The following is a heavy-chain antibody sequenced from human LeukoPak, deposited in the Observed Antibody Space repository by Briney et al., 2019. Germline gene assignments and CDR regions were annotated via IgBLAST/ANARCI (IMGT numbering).Heavy chain of an antibody. V-gene: IGHV3-23*01. CDR2: ISGSGGST. Sequence: GGTLRLSCAASGFTFSSYGMSWVRQAPGKGLEWVSVISGSGGSTHYADSVKGRFTISRDNPKNTLYLQMNSLRAEDTAVYYCAKQGVFVYTDFDYWGQGTLVTVSS. D-gene: IGHD5/OR15-5a*01. CDR3: AKQGVFVYTDFDY. J-gene: IGHJ4*02. CDR1: GFTFSSYG.